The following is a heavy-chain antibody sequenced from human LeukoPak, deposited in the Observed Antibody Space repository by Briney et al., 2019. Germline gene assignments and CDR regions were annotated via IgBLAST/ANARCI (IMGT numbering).Heavy chain of an antibody. D-gene: IGHD3-10*01. J-gene: IGHJ4*02. CDR1: GYTFTSYG. CDR3: ARRAFGEPTGNYFDY. V-gene: IGHV1-46*01. Sequence: ASVKVSCKASGYTFTSYGISWVRQAPGQGLEWMGIINPSGGSTSYAQKFQGRVTMTRDMSTSTVYMELSSLRSEDTAVYYCARRAFGEPTGNYFDYWGQGTLVTVSS. CDR2: INPSGGST.